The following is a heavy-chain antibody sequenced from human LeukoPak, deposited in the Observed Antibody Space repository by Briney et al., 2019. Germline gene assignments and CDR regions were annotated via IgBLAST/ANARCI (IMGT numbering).Heavy chain of an antibody. CDR1: GGSFSGYF. D-gene: IGHD2-21*01. Sequence: PSETLSLTCGVFGGSFSGYFWTWVRQPPGMGLEWIGEINHGGTTNYNSSLKSRVTISVDTSKNQFSLNLTSVTAAVTAVYFCARGPPLWGSFYFDFWGQGSLVTVSS. CDR2: INHGGTT. V-gene: IGHV4-34*01. J-gene: IGHJ4*02. CDR3: ARGPPLWGSFYFDF.